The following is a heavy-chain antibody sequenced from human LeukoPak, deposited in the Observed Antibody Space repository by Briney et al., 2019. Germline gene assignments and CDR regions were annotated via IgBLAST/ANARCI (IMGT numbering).Heavy chain of an antibody. V-gene: IGHV4-59*01. J-gene: IGHJ3*02. CDR3: AREGNYDILTGLDAFDI. Sequence: PSETLSLTCTVSGGSISSYYWSWIRQPPRKGLEWIGYIYNRGSTNYNPSLKSRVTISVDTSKNQFSLKLSSVTAADTAVYYCAREGNYDILTGLDAFDIWAKGQWSPSLQ. CDR1: GGSISSYY. D-gene: IGHD3-9*01. CDR2: IYNRGST.